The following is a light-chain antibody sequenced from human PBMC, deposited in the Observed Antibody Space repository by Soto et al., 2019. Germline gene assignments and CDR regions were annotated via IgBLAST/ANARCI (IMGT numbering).Light chain of an antibody. J-gene: IGKJ4*01. CDR2: GAS. CDR3: QQYGSSPLT. V-gene: IGKV3-20*01. CDR1: QSVSSSY. Sequence: EIVLTQSPVTLSLSPGERATLSCRASQSVSSSYLAWYQQKPGQAPRLLIYGASSRATGIPDRFSGSRSGTDFTLTISRLEPEDFAVYYCQQYGSSPLTFGGGPKVEIK.